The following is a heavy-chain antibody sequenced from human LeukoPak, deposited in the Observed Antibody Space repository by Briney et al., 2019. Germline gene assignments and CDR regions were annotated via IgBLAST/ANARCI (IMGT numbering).Heavy chain of an antibody. CDR3: AKTVMFSYDSSTYWAY. Sequence: GGSLRLSCAASGFTFSSYAMIWVPQAPGKGLEWVSAISGSGGSTYYADSVKGRFTISRDNSKNTLYLQMNSLRAEDTAVYYCAKTVMFSYDSSTYWAYWGQGTLVTVSS. J-gene: IGHJ4*02. V-gene: IGHV3-23*01. D-gene: IGHD3-22*01. CDR2: ISGSGGST. CDR1: GFTFSSYA.